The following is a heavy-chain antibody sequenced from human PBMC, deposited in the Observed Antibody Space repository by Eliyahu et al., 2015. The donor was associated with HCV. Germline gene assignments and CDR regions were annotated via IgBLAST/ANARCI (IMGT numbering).Heavy chain of an antibody. CDR3: ARDGGGTYCSSTSCYPPWFDP. V-gene: IGHV3-21*01. J-gene: IGHJ5*02. CDR1: GFTFSSYS. CDR2: ISSSSSYI. D-gene: IGHD2-2*01. Sequence: EVQLVESGGGLVKPGGSLRLSCAASGFTFSSYSXNWVRQAPGKGLEWVSSISSSSSYIYYADSVKGRFTISRDNAKNSLYLQMNSLRAEDTAVYYCARDGGGTYCSSTSCYPPWFDPWGQGTLVTVSS.